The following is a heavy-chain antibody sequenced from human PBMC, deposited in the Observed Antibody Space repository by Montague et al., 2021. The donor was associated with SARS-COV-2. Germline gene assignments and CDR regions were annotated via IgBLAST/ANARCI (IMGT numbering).Heavy chain of an antibody. J-gene: IGHJ5*02. Sequence: SETLSLTCTVSGGSISRSQDNWAWIRQPPGKGLEWIATIHYSGSTYYNPSLKSRVSMSVDTSKNQLSLKLKSVTAADTAIYYCARALLYSSTWEEVCFGTWGQGDLVTVSS. V-gene: IGHV4-39*07. CDR3: ARALLYSSTWEEVCFGT. D-gene: IGHD6-13*01. CDR2: IHYSGST. CDR1: GGSISRSQDN.